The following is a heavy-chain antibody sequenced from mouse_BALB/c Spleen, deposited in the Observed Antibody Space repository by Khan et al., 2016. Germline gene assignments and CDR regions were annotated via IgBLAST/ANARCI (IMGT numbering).Heavy chain of an antibody. CDR2: IHYSGST. Sequence: EVQLQESGPDLVKPSQSLSLTCTVTGYSITSGYSWHWIRQFPGNKLEWMGYIHYSGSTNYNPSLKSRISITRDTSKNPSFLQLNSVTTEDTATYYCAREGDYALAYWGQGSMVTVAA. D-gene: IGHD2-4*01. CDR3: AREGDYALAY. CDR1: GYSITSGYS. V-gene: IGHV3-1*02. J-gene: IGHJ3*01.